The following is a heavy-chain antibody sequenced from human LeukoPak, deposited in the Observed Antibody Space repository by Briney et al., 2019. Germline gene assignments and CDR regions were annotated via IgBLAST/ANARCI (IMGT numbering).Heavy chain of an antibody. V-gene: IGHV3-23*01. CDR1: GFTFSSYA. Sequence: PGGSLRLSCAASGFTFSSYAMSWVRQAPGKGLEWVSAISGSGGSTYYADSVKDRFTISRDNSKNTLYLQMNSLRAEDTAVYYCAKSIGGLLMTLFDYWGQGTLVTVSS. D-gene: IGHD2-8*01. CDR2: ISGSGGST. CDR3: AKSIGGLLMTLFDY. J-gene: IGHJ4*02.